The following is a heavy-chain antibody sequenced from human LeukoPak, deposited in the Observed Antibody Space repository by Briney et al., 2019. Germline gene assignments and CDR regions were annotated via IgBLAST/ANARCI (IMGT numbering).Heavy chain of an antibody. J-gene: IGHJ6*03. Sequence: PGGSLRLSCAASGFTFSSYAMSWVRQAPGKGLEWVSAISGSGGSTYYADSVKGRFTISRDNSKNTLYLQMSSLRADDTAVYYCAKGPKGYCSGGSCYYSYHYMDVWGKGTTVTISS. CDR1: GFTFSSYA. V-gene: IGHV3-23*01. CDR2: ISGSGGST. D-gene: IGHD2-15*01. CDR3: AKGPKGYCSGGSCYYSYHYMDV.